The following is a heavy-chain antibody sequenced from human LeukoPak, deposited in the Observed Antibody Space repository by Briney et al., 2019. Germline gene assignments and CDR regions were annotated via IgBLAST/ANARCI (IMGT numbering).Heavy chain of an antibody. Sequence: GRSLRLSCAASGFTFSDYYMSWIRQAPGKGLEWVSYISSSGSTIYYADSVKGRFTISRDNAKNSLYLQMNGLRAEDTAVYYCARDDCSGGSCYAGFDYWGQGTLVTVSS. CDR2: ISSSGSTI. V-gene: IGHV3-11*01. J-gene: IGHJ4*02. CDR1: GFTFSDYY. CDR3: ARDDCSGGSCYAGFDY. D-gene: IGHD2-15*01.